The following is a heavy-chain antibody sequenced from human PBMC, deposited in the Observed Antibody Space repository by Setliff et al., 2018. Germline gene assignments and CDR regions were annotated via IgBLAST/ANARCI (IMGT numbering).Heavy chain of an antibody. D-gene: IGHD3-16*02. V-gene: IGHV4-39*07. CDR3: ARSGDYIWGSYRPYYLDH. J-gene: IGHJ4*02. Sequence: PSETLSLTCTVSGGSISSSSYYWGWIRQPPGKGLEWIGSIDYSGTIYYNPSLKSRVTISVDTSKNQVSLKLSSVTAADTAVYYCARSGDYIWGSYRPYYLDHWGQGTLVTVSS. CDR2: IDYSGTI. CDR1: GGSISSSSYY.